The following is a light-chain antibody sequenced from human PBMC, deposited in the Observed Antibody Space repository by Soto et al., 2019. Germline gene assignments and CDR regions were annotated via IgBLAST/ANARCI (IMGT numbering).Light chain of an antibody. CDR2: DAS. CDR3: QQRSNWPTWT. CDR1: QSVSSY. V-gene: IGKV3-11*01. J-gene: IGKJ1*01. Sequence: EIVLTQSPATLSLSPGERATLSCRASQSVSSYLAWYQQKPDQAPRLLIYDASNRATGIPARFSGSGSGTDFTLTISSLEHEDFAVYYCQQRSNWPTWTFGQGTKVEIK.